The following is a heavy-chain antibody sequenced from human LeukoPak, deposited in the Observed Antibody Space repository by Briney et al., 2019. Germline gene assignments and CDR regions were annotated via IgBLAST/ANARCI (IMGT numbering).Heavy chain of an antibody. V-gene: IGHV1-2*02. Sequence: ASVKVSCKASGYTFTGYYMHWVRQAPGQGLEWMGWINPNSGGTRYAQKFQGRVTMTRDTSTSTVYMELSSLRSEDTAVYYCARNPVTTKYFDYWGQGTLVTVS. D-gene: IGHD4-17*01. J-gene: IGHJ4*02. CDR2: INPNSGGT. CDR1: GYTFTGYY. CDR3: ARNPVTTKYFDY.